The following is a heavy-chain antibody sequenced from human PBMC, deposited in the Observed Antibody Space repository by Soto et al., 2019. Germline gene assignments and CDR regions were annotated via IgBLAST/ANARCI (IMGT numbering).Heavy chain of an antibody. J-gene: IGHJ5*02. V-gene: IGHV1-18*01. CDR2: ISAYNGNT. CDR3: ARVPFLTTVTTHWFDP. Sequence: GASVKVSCKASGYTFTSYGISWVRQAPGQGLEWMGWISAYNGNTNYAQKLQGRVTMTTDTSTSTAYMELSSLRSEDTAVYYCARVPFLTTVTTHWFDPWGQGTLVT. CDR1: GYTFTSYG. D-gene: IGHD4-17*01.